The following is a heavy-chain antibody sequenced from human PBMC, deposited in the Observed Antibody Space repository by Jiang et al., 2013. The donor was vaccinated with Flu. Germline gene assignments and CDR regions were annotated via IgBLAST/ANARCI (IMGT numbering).Heavy chain of an antibody. CDR1: GFTFSSYA. CDR3: AKEGGYDILTGYRNNYGMDV. Sequence: VQLLESGGGLVQPGGSLRLSCAASGFTFSSYAMSWVRQAPGKGLEWVSAISGSGGSTYYADSVKGRFTISRDNSKNTLYLQMNSLRAEDTAVYYCAKEGGYDILTGYRNNYGMDVWAKGPRS. J-gene: IGHJ6*02. V-gene: IGHV3-23*01. CDR2: ISGSGGST. D-gene: IGHD3-9*01.